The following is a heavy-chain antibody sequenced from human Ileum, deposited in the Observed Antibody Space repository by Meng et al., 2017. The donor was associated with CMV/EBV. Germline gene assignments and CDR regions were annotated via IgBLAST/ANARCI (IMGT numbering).Heavy chain of an antibody. CDR1: GDPFSAYT. CDR3: ARGFGTTWYAFDY. Sequence: APGDPFSAYTLSCVRPAPGQGLEWMGGIIPTLGSAKYAQKFQGRLTITTDESTSTEYMDLNSLTSEDTAVYYCARGFGTTWYAFDYWGQGTLVTVSS. CDR2: IIPTLGSA. D-gene: IGHD6-13*01. J-gene: IGHJ4*02. V-gene: IGHV1-69*16.